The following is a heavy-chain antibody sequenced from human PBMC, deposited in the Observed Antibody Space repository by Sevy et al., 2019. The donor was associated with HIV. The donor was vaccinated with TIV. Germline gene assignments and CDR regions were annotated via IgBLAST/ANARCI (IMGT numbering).Heavy chain of an antibody. J-gene: IGHJ4*02. CDR1: GFTFSSYA. CDR3: AKEGGGYYYDSSGLFDY. CDR2: ISGSGYLT. Sequence: GGSLRLSCAASGFTFSSYAMSWVRQAPGKGLEWVSAISGSGYLTYYTDSVKGRFTISRENSKNTLYLQMNSLRAEDTAVYYCAKEGGGYYYDSSGLFDYWGQGTLVTVSS. V-gene: IGHV3-23*01. D-gene: IGHD3-22*01.